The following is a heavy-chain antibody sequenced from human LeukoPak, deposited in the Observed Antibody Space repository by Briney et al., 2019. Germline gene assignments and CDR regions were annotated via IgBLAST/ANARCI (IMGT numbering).Heavy chain of an antibody. J-gene: IGHJ4*02. Sequence: GRSLRLSCAPSVFTSSSVGMNWVRRAPGKGRRGGAVIWYDGSDQHYGDSVKGRYTISRDNSKNTLYLQMHSLRVEETAVYYCAKGGVGGSSILPIDSWGQGTLVTVSS. D-gene: IGHD3-9*01. V-gene: IGHV3-33*06. CDR3: AKGGVGGSSILPIDS. CDR2: IWYDGSDQ. CDR1: VFTSSSVG.